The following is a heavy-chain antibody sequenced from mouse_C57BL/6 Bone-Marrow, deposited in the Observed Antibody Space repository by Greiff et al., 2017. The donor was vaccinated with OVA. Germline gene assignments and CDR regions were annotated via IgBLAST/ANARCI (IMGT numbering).Heavy chain of an antibody. D-gene: IGHD2-4*01. J-gene: IGHJ2*01. Sequence: EVKLVASGGDLVKPGGSLKLSCAASGFTFSSYGMSWVRQTPDQRLEWVATISRGGSYTYYPDSVKGRFTISRDNATTTLYLQMSSLKSEDTAMYDCARRMITSYYFDYWGQGTTLTVSS. CDR3: ARRMITSYYFDY. V-gene: IGHV5-6*02. CDR2: ISRGGSYT. CDR1: GFTFSSYG.